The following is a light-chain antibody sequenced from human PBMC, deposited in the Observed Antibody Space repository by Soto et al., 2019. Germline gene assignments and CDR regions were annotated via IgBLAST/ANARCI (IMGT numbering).Light chain of an antibody. Sequence: DIQMTQSPSTLSASVGARVTITCRASQSINIWLAWYQQKPGRAPKLLIYKASTLESGVPSRFSGSGSGTEFTLTISSLQPDDFATYYCQQYNVYWTFGQGTKVDIK. V-gene: IGKV1-5*03. J-gene: IGKJ1*01. CDR3: QQYNVYWT. CDR1: QSINIW. CDR2: KAS.